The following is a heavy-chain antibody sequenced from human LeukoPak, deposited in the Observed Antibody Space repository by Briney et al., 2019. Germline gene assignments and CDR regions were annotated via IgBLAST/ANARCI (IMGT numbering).Heavy chain of an antibody. Sequence: ASVKVSCKASGGTFSSYAISWVRQAPGQGLEWMGGIIPIFGTANYAQKFQGRVTITADKSTSTAYMGLSSLRSEDTAVYYCARESVVPAAISAFDIWGQGTMVTVSS. CDR2: IIPIFGTA. V-gene: IGHV1-69*06. J-gene: IGHJ3*02. D-gene: IGHD2-2*02. CDR1: GGTFSSYA. CDR3: ARESVVPAAISAFDI.